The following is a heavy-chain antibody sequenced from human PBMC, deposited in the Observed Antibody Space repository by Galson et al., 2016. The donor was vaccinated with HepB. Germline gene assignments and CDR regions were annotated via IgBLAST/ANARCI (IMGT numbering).Heavy chain of an antibody. CDR2: ISYDESS. CDR1: GFTFSRYA. Sequence: SLRLSCAASGFTFSRYAMHWVRQAPGKGLEWAALISYDESSDYADSVKGRFTISRDNSKNTVYLQMNTLRAEDTGVYFCARGRKTGVPVYGTGYYGMDVWGKGTTVTASS. D-gene: IGHD6-19*01. J-gene: IGHJ6*04. CDR3: ARGRKTGVPVYGTGYYGMDV. V-gene: IGHV3-30-3*01.